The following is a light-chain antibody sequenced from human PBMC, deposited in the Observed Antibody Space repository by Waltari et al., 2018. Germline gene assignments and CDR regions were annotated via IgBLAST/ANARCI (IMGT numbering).Light chain of an antibody. V-gene: IGLV2-14*03. CDR3: SSYTSTNTVI. CDR2: DVT. Sequence: QSALTQPASVSGAPGQSITISCTGTSSDIGGYHYVSWYQQHPGKAPKLMIFDVTKRPSGVSDRFSGSKSGNTVSLTISGLHTDDESDYYCSSYTSTNTVIFGGGTKVTVL. J-gene: IGLJ2*01. CDR1: SSDIGGYHY.